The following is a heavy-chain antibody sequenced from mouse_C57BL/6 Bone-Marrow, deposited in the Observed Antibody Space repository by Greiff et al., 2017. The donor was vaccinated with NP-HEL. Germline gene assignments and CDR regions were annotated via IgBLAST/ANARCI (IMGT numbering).Heavy chain of an antibody. CDR2: ISSGGSYT. D-gene: IGHD2-2*01. J-gene: IGHJ4*01. Sequence: EVKLVESGGDLVKPGGSLKLSCAASGFTFSSYGMSWVRQTPDKRLEWVATISSGGSYTYYPDSVKGRFTISRDNAKNTLYLQMSSLKSEDTAMYYCARPGNGYDDAMDYWGQGTSVTVSS. CDR3: ARPGNGYDDAMDY. V-gene: IGHV5-6*01. CDR1: GFTFSSYG.